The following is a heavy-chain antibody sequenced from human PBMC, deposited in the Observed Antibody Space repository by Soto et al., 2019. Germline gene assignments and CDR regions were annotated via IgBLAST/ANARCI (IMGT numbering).Heavy chain of an antibody. CDR3: ARHRVGILWFGGGDAFDI. D-gene: IGHD3-10*01. Sequence: PSETLSLTCTVSGASLKSDYWGWIRQPPGKGLEWIGSIYYSGSTYYNPSLKSRVTISVDTSKNQFSLKLSSVTAADTAVYYCARHRVGILWFGGGDAFDIWGQGTMVTVSS. V-gene: IGHV4-39*01. CDR1: GASLKSDY. J-gene: IGHJ3*02. CDR2: IYYSGST.